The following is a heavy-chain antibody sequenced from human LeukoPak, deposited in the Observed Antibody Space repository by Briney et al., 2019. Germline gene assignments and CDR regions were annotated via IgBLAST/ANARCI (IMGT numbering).Heavy chain of an antibody. V-gene: IGHV3-30*03. CDR3: ARETSRRGGHDY. J-gene: IGHJ4*02. Sequence: PGRSLRLSCAASGFTFSSYGMNWVRQAPGKGLERGAVISYDGSNKYYADSVKGRFTISRDNSKNTLYLQMNSLRPEDTAVYYCARETSRRGGHDYWGQGTLVTVSS. D-gene: IGHD2-15*01. CDR1: GFTFSSYG. CDR2: ISYDGSNK.